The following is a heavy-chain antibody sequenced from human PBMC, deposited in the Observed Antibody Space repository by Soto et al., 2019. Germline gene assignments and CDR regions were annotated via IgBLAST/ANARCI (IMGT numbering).Heavy chain of an antibody. CDR1: GDSVTSHY. V-gene: IGHV4-59*02. J-gene: IGHJ4*02. CDR3: ARMYSSSPPLWDY. Sequence: SETLSLTCSFSGDSVTSHYFTWIRQSPEKGLEWIGYMHYTGFSNYNPSLKSRLTISVDTSKNQFSLKLSSVTAADTAAYYCARMYSSSPPLWDYWGQGTLVTVSS. D-gene: IGHD6-6*01. CDR2: MHYTGFS.